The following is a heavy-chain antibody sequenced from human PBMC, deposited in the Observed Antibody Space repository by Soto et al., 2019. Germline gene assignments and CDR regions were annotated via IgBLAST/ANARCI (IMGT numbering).Heavy chain of an antibody. J-gene: IGHJ3*02. V-gene: IGHV4-34*01. D-gene: IGHD2-15*01. CDR3: ARSRSDCSGGSCYSGVAFDI. CDR2: INHSGST. CDR1: GGSFSGYY. Sequence: SETLSLTFAVYGGSFSGYYWRGLRQPPGKGLEWNGEINHSGSTNYNPSLKSRVTISVDTSKNQFSLKLSSVTAADTAVYYCARSRSDCSGGSCYSGVAFDIWGQGTMVTVSS.